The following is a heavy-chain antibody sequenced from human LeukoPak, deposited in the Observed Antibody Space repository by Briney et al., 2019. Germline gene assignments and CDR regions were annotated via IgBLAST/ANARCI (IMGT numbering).Heavy chain of an antibody. Sequence: PGGSLRLSCAASGFTFSGSAMHWVRQASGKGLEWVGRIRSKANSYATAYAASVKGRFTISRDDSKNTAYLQMNSLKTEDTAVYYCTRPLTGIEGSSSSSNVYYYMDVWGKGTTVTVSS. CDR3: TRPLTGIEGSSSSSNVYYYMDV. CDR2: IRSKANSYAT. J-gene: IGHJ6*03. V-gene: IGHV3-73*01. CDR1: GFTFSGSA. D-gene: IGHD6-6*01.